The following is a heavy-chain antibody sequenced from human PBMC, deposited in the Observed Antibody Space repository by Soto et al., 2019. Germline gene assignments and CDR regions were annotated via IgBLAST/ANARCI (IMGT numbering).Heavy chain of an antibody. D-gene: IGHD3-22*01. V-gene: IGHV4-59*01. CDR2: IYYSGST. CDR3: ARSISDYYDNSGHFFFDH. Sequence: SETLSLTCTVSNGSISSYYWSWIRQPPGKGLEWIGYIYYSGSTNYSPSLKSRVTISVDTSKNQFSLKLTSVTAADTAVYYCARSISDYYDNSGHFFFDHWGQEALVTVSS. CDR1: NGSISSYY. J-gene: IGHJ4*02.